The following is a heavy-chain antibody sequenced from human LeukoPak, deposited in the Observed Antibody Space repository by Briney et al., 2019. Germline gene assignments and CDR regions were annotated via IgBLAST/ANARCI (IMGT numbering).Heavy chain of an antibody. CDR1: GFTFSSYG. CDR2: ISYDGSNK. CDR3: VKENSLDTAMVFDY. Sequence: GGSLRLSCTASGFTFSSYGMHWVRQAPGKGLEWVAVISYDGSNKYYADSVKGRFTISRDDSKNTLYLQMNSLRAEDTAVYYCVKENSLDTAMVFDYWGQGTLVTASS. D-gene: IGHD5-18*01. V-gene: IGHV3-30*18. J-gene: IGHJ4*02.